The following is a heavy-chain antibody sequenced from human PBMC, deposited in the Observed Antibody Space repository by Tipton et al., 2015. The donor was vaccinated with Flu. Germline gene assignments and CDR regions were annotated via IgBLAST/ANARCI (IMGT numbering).Heavy chain of an antibody. CDR2: ISRSSTYI. D-gene: IGHD1-1*01. J-gene: IGHJ4*02. CDR3: VYWTGDY. V-gene: IGHV3-21*01. Sequence: LVQSGGGLVPPGASLRLSCTASGFPFSSYSMNWVRQAPGKGLEWVASISRSSTYIYYADSVEGRFTISRDDARNSVYLQMNSLRADDTAVYYCVYWTGDYWGQGTLVTVSS. CDR1: GFPFSSYS.